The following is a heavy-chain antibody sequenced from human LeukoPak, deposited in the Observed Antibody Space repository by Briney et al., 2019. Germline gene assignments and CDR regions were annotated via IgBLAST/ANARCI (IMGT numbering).Heavy chain of an antibody. J-gene: IGHJ4*02. D-gene: IGHD4-11*01. CDR1: GFTFSSYS. V-gene: IGHV3-21*04. CDR2: ISTRSSYI. CDR3: ASRNYYFDY. Sequence: GGSLRLSCAASGFTFSSYSMNWVRQAPGKGLEWVSSISTRSSYIYYADSVKGRFTISRDNSKNTLYLQMNGLRAEDTAVYYCASRNYYFDYWGQGTLVTVSS.